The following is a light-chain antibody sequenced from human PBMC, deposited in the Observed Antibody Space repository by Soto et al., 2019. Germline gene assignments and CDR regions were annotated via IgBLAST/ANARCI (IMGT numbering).Light chain of an antibody. CDR3: QPYDSSLSAWV. Sequence: QSVLTQPPSVSGAPGQRVTISCIGSSSNIGAGYDVHWYQQLPGTAPKLLIYGNSNRPSGVPDRFSGSKSGTSASLAITGFQAEDEADYYCQPYDSSLSAWVFGGGTKLTVL. CDR1: SSNIGAGYD. CDR2: GNS. V-gene: IGLV1-40*01. J-gene: IGLJ3*02.